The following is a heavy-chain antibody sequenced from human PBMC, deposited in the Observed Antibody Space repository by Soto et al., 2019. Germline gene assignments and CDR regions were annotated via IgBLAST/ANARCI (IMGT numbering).Heavy chain of an antibody. CDR3: AVAGGRDYYDSSGYYG. J-gene: IGHJ4*02. CDR1: GGSISSYY. Sequence: SETLSLTCTVSGGSISSYYWSWIRQPPGKGLEWIGYIYYSGSTNYNPSLKSRVTISVDTSKNQFSLKLSSVTAADTAVYYCAVAGGRDYYDSSGYYGWGQGTLVTVSS. CDR2: IYYSGST. D-gene: IGHD3-22*01. V-gene: IGHV4-59*01.